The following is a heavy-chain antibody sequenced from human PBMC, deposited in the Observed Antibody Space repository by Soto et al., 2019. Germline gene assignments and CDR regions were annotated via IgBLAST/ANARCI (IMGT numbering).Heavy chain of an antibody. CDR1: GGSISSYY. V-gene: IGHV4-59*01. CDR3: AREVPYSSNYFDY. CDR2: IYYSGST. Sequence: NPSETLSLTCTVSGGSISSYYWSWIRQPPGKGLEWIGYIYYSGSTNYNPSLKSRVTISVDTSKNQFSLKLSSVTAADTAVYYCAREVPYSSNYFDYWGQGTLVTVSS. J-gene: IGHJ4*02. D-gene: IGHD2-21*01.